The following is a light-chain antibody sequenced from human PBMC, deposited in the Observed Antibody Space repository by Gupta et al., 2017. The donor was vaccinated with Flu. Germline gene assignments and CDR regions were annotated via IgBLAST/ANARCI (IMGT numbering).Light chain of an antibody. Sequence: IQMTQSPSSLSASVGHRVTITCRASQSISSYLNWYQQKPGKAPKLLFYAASSLQSGVPSRCSGRGSATDSTLTISSLQPEDFATYYHQQSYSTPFTFGQGTRLEI. J-gene: IGKJ5*01. CDR2: AAS. CDR1: QSISSY. V-gene: IGKV1-39*01. CDR3: QQSYSTPFT.